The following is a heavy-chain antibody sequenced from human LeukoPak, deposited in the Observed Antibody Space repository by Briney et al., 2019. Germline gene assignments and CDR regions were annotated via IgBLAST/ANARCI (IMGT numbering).Heavy chain of an antibody. CDR2: IYSGGST. CDR3: AKDREGTIADYFDY. D-gene: IGHD1-7*01. Sequence: GGSLRLSCAASGFTVSSNSMSWVRQAPGKGLEWVSVIYSGGSTYYADSVKGRFTISRDNSKNTLYLQMNSLRGEDTAVYYCAKDREGTIADYFDYWGQGTLVTVSS. J-gene: IGHJ4*02. CDR1: GFTVSSNS. V-gene: IGHV3-53*01.